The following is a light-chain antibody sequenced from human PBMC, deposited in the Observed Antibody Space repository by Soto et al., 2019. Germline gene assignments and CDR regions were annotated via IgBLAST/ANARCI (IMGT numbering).Light chain of an antibody. CDR1: SSDICGYNY. CDR2: EVT. V-gene: IGLV2-8*01. CDR3: SSYAATDNLV. J-gene: IGLJ3*02. Sequence: QSALTQPPSASGSPGQSVTLSCTGTSSDICGYNYVSWYQQHPGKAPKLVIYEVTKRPSGVPDRFSGSQSGNTASLTVSGLQAEDEADYYCSSYAATDNLVFGGGTKLTVL.